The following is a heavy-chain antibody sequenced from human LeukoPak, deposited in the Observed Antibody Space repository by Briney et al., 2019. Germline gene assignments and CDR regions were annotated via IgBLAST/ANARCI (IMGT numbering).Heavy chain of an antibody. D-gene: IGHD2-21*01. J-gene: IGHJ2*01. CDR1: GFTFTDYY. V-gene: IGHV3-11*06. CDR2: ISSSSSYT. CDR3: ARAVRGLVASDL. Sequence: GRSLRLSCAASGFTFTDYYMSWIRQAPGKGLEWVSYISSSSSYTNYADSVKGRFTISRDNAKNSLYLQMNSLRAEDTAVYYCARAVRGLVASDLWGRGTLVTVSS.